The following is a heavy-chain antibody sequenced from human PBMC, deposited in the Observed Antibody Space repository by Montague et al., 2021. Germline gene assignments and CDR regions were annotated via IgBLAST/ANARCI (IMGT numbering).Heavy chain of an antibody. Sequence: SLRLSCAASGFTFSNYWMSWVRQAPGKGLEWVANIKQDGSEKHYVDSVKGRFTISRDNAKNSLYLQMNSLRAEDTAVHFCARDQGQGYCGGDCYVGLDYWGQGTLVTVSS. CDR2: IKQDGSEK. D-gene: IGHD2-21*01. J-gene: IGHJ4*02. CDR3: ARDQGQGYCGGDCYVGLDY. V-gene: IGHV3-7*01. CDR1: GFTFSNYW.